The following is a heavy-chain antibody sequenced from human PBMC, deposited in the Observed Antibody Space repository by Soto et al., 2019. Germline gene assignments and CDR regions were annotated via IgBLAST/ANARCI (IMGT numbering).Heavy chain of an antibody. CDR1: GGTFSSYA. J-gene: IGHJ4*02. CDR3: ARSLVGGGYCSSNSCHTTPDY. Sequence: QVQLVQSGAEVKKPGSSVKVSCKASGGTFSSYAISWVRQAPGQGLEWMGGIIPIFGTANYAQKFQCRVTIPADEATGTDYRDLGSVRCSSTALSYCARSLVGGGYCSSNSCHTTPDYWGQGSLVTVSS. V-gene: IGHV1-69*01. D-gene: IGHD2-2*02. CDR2: IIPIFGTA.